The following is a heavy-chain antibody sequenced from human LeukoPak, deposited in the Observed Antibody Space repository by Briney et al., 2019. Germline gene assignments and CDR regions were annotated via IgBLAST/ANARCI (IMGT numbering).Heavy chain of an antibody. V-gene: IGHV4-59*01. CDR2: IYYSGST. CDR1: GGSISSSY. D-gene: IGHD6-13*01. Sequence: PSETLSLTCTVSGGSISSSYWSWIRQPPGKGLEWIGYIYYSGSTNYNPSLKSRVTISVDTSKNQFSLKLSSVTAADTAVYYCARKGSSWYYFDYWGQGTLVTVSS. CDR3: ARKGSSWYYFDY. J-gene: IGHJ4*02.